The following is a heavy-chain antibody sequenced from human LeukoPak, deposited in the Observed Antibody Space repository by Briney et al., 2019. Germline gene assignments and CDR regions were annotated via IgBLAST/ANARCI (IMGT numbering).Heavy chain of an antibody. J-gene: IGHJ6*03. V-gene: IGHV4-4*07. CDR1: GGSISSYY. D-gene: IGHD3-9*01. CDR3: ARGSMSRYYYYMDV. CDR2: IYTSGST. Sequence: SETLSLTCTVSGGSISSYYWSWIRQPAGKGLEWIGRIYTSGSTNYNPSLKSRVTMSVDTSKNQFSLKLSSVTAADTAVYYCARGSMSRYYYYMDVWGKGTTVTVSS.